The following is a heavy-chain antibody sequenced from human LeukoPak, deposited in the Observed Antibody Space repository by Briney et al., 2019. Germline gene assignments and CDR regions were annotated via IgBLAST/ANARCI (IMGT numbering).Heavy chain of an antibody. CDR1: GFTVSSNY. CDR3: ARGGGFGAFDI. Sequence: GGSLRLSCAASGFTVSSNYTSWVSQAPGKGLEWFSVIYSGGNTYYADSVKGRFTISRNNSKNTLYLQMNSLRAEDTAVYYCARGGGFGAFDIWGQGTMVTVSS. D-gene: IGHD3-10*01. CDR2: IYSGGNT. V-gene: IGHV3-53*01. J-gene: IGHJ3*02.